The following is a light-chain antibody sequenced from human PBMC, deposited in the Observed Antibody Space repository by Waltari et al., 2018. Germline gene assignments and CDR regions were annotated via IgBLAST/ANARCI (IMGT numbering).Light chain of an antibody. V-gene: IGLV2-23*02. CDR1: STDLGSYNL. CDR3: CSYSGTSSPYL. Sequence: SALLQPASVSGSPGQSIPISCIGTSTDLGSYNLISWYQHHPGRAPKLLIYEINQRSPGVSDRFSGSKSDNTASLTISGLQADDEASYYCCSYSGTSSPYLFGTGTKVSVL. J-gene: IGLJ1*01. CDR2: EIN.